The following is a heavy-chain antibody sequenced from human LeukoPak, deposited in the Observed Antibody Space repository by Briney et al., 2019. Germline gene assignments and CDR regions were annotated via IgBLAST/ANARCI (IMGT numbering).Heavy chain of an antibody. Sequence: PGGSLRLSCAASGFTVSSNYMSWVRQAPRKGLQWVSFIYSGGSTYYADSVKGRFTISRDNSKNTLYLQMNSLRAEDTAVYYCAALSGSYSPFDYWGQGTLVTVSS. D-gene: IGHD1-26*01. CDR2: IYSGGST. CDR3: AALSGSYSPFDY. V-gene: IGHV3-53*01. CDR1: GFTVSSNY. J-gene: IGHJ4*02.